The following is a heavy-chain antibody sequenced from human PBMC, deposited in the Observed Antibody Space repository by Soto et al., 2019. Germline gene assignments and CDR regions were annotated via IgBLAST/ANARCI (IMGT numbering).Heavy chain of an antibody. CDR1: GGSISSYY. V-gene: IGHV4-59*01. Sequence: SETLSLTCTVSGGSISSYYWSWIRQPPGKGLEWIGYIYYSGSTNYNPSLKSRVTISVDTSKNQFSLKLSSVTAADTAVYYCARLNYDSSGYHWFDPWGQGTLVTVSS. D-gene: IGHD3-22*01. CDR3: ARLNYDSSGYHWFDP. J-gene: IGHJ5*02. CDR2: IYYSGST.